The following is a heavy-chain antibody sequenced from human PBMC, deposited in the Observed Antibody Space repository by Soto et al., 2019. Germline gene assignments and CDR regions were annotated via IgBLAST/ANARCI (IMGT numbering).Heavy chain of an antibody. Sequence: GASVKVSCKASGYTFTSYDINWVRQATGQGLEWMGWMNPNSGNTGYAQKFQGRVTMTRNTSISTAYMELSSLRSEDTAVYHCARDLRFNYYYYGMDVWGQGTTVTVSS. J-gene: IGHJ6*02. CDR1: GYTFTSYD. D-gene: IGHD4-17*01. V-gene: IGHV1-8*01. CDR2: MNPNSGNT. CDR3: ARDLRFNYYYYGMDV.